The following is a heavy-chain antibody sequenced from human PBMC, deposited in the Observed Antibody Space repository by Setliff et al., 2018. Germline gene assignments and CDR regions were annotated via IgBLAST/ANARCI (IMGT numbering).Heavy chain of an antibody. CDR3: ARDDGYNNRWYYY. V-gene: IGHV3-23*01. Sequence: PGGSLRLSCAASGFTFWSYAMSWVRQAPGKGLEWISAITHSGWDTYHADSVRGRFTISRANSQNTLFLQMNSLRVEGTAVYYCARDDGYNNRWYYYWGQGTLVTVSS. CDR1: GFTFWSYA. D-gene: IGHD6-13*01. J-gene: IGHJ4*02. CDR2: ITHSGWDT.